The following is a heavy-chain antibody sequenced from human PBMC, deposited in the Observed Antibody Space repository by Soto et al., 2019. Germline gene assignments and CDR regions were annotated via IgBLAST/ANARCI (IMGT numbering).Heavy chain of an antibody. J-gene: IGHJ4*02. CDR2: IYYSGST. Sequence: SETLSLTCTVSGGSISSSSYYWGWIRQPPGKGLEWIGSIYYSGSTYYNPSLKSRVTISVDTSKNQFSLKLSSVTAADTAVYYCASDYYDSSGTERWGQGTLVPVSS. CDR3: ASDYYDSSGTER. V-gene: IGHV4-39*07. CDR1: GGSISSSSYY. D-gene: IGHD3-22*01.